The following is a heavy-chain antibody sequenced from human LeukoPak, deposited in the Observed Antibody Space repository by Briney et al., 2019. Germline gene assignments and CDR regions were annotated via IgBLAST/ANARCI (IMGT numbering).Heavy chain of an antibody. J-gene: IGHJ3*02. D-gene: IGHD3-22*01. CDR3: ARHRPVYYYDSKHTGDAFDI. V-gene: IGHV4-59*08. CDR1: GGSISSYY. CDR2: IYYSGST. Sequence: PSETLSLTCTVSGGSISSYYWSWIRQPPGNGLEWIGYIYYSGSTNYNPSLKSRVTISVDTSKNQFSLKLSSVTAADTAVYYCARHRPVYYYDSKHTGDAFDIWGQGTMVTVSS.